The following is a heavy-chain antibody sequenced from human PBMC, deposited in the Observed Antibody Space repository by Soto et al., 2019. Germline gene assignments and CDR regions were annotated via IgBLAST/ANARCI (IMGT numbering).Heavy chain of an antibody. V-gene: IGHV3-33*01. CDR1: GFTFSSYG. Sequence: AGGSMRLSCAASGFTFSSYGMHWVSQAQGKGLEWVAVIWYDGSNKYYADSVKGRFTISRDNSKNTLYLQMNSLRAEDTAVYYCARAADRPQQYCGGDCPESDAFDIWGQGTMVTVSS. CDR3: ARAADRPQQYCGGDCPESDAFDI. D-gene: IGHD2-21*01. J-gene: IGHJ3*02. CDR2: IWYDGSNK.